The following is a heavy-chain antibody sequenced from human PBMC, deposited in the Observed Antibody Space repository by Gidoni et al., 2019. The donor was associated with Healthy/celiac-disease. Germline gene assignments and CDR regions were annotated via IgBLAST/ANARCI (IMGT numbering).Heavy chain of an antibody. CDR2: SSSSSSYI. D-gene: IGHD2-15*01. CDR3: ARGWWPDIVVVVAASPPFDY. V-gene: IGHV3-21*01. CDR1: GFTSGSCS. Sequence: EVQLVESGGGLVKPGGSRRLSCAASGFTSGSCSMNWVRQAPGKGLEWVSSSSSSSSYIYYADSVKGRFTISRDNAKNSLYLQMNSLGAEDTAVYYCARGWWPDIVVVVAASPPFDYWGQGTLVTVSS. J-gene: IGHJ4*02.